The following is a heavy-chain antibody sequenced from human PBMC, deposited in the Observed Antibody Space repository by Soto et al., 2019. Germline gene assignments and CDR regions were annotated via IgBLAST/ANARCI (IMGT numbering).Heavy chain of an antibody. Sequence: PSETLSLTCTVSGGSISSYYWSWIRQPPGKGLEWIGYIYYSGSTNYNPSLKSRVTISVDTSKNQFSLKLSSVTAADTAVYYCARHSIAAAGTFDYWGQGTLVTVSS. CDR3: ARHSIAAAGTFDY. V-gene: IGHV4-59*08. J-gene: IGHJ4*02. D-gene: IGHD6-13*01. CDR1: GGSISSYY. CDR2: IYYSGST.